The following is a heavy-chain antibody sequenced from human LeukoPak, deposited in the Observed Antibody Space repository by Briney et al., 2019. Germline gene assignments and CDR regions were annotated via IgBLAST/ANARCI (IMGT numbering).Heavy chain of an antibody. CDR1: GYTFTGYY. V-gene: IGHV1-2*02. CDR2: NNPNSGGT. CDR3: ARDYSSSSREWGLSDY. J-gene: IGHJ4*02. D-gene: IGHD6-6*01. Sequence: SVNVSCKASGYTFTGYYMHWVRQAPGQGLEGMGWNNPNSGGTNYAQKFQGRVTMTRDTSISTAYMELSRLRSDDTAVYYCARDYSSSSREWGLSDYWGQGTLVTVSS.